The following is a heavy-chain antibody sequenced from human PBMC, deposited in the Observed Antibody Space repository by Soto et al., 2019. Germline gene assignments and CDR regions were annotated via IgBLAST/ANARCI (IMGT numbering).Heavy chain of an antibody. D-gene: IGHD3-3*02. CDR1: GYTFNSYG. V-gene: IGHV1-18*01. CDR2: LNTYNGNT. Sequence: QVSLVQSGGEVKKPGASVRVSCKASGYTFNSYGITWVRQAPGQGLEWMGWLNTYNGNTNHAQKFQGRVSMTTDTSTSTSDLELRRLTTDDSAVYHSARNVLNSITGDRRFDPWGQGSLVTVSP. J-gene: IGHJ5*02. CDR3: ARNVLNSITGDRRFDP.